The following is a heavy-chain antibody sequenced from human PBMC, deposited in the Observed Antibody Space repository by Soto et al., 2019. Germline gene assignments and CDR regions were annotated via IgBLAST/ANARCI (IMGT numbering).Heavy chain of an antibody. CDR1: GFSFSIYA. D-gene: IGHD4-17*01. J-gene: IGHJ4*02. V-gene: IGHV3-23*01. Sequence: EVQLLESGGGLVRPGGSLRLSCAASGFSFSIYAMSWVRQAPGKGLEWVSAISGSVENTDYGDSVKGRFTISRDNSKNTLYLQMNSLRVEDTAVYYCASPRSGDRGAFAYWGQGTLVTVSS. CDR3: ASPRSGDRGAFAY. CDR2: ISGSVENT.